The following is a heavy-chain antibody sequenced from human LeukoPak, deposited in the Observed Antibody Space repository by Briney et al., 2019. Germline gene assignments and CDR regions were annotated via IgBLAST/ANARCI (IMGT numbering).Heavy chain of an antibody. D-gene: IGHD3-3*01. J-gene: IGHJ4*02. V-gene: IGHV1-2*02. Sequence: GASVKVSCKASGYTFTGYYKHWVRQAPGQGLEWMGWINPNSGGTNYAQKFQGRVTMTRDTPISTAYMELSRLRSDDTAVYYCARCKYSYYDFWSGEPPPLDYWGQGTLVTVPS. CDR3: ARCKYSYYDFWSGEPPPLDY. CDR1: GYTFTGYY. CDR2: INPNSGGT.